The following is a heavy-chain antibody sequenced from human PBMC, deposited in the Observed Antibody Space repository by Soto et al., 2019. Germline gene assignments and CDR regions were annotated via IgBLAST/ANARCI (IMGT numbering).Heavy chain of an antibody. V-gene: IGHV2-5*02. CDR3: AHRQLVTCFGLVTQTDVWFDS. CDR1: GFSLSTSGAA. Sequence: QITLKESGPTLVNPTQTLTLTCTFSGFSLSTSGAAVGWIRQPPGKALEWLALVYWDDDKRYSPSIKNRVTIRKDTSKNQVVLTRTNAEPVDTATDYCAHRQLVTCFGLVTQTDVWFDSWGQGTLVTVPS. J-gene: IGHJ5*01. CDR2: VYWDDDK. D-gene: IGHD3-3*01.